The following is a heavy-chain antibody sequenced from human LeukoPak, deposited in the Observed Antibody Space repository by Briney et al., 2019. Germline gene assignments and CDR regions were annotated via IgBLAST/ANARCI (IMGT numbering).Heavy chain of an antibody. CDR1: GFTFSNYA. CDR3: AKDHRGSGSYPDY. CDR2: IAHDGSNK. Sequence: PGGSLRLSCAASGFTFSNYAMSWVRQAPGKGLEWVALIAHDGSNKYYADSVKGRFTISRDNSKNTLYLQMNSLRAEDTAVYYCAKDHRGSGSYPDYWGQGTLVTVSS. D-gene: IGHD1-26*01. V-gene: IGHV3-30*18. J-gene: IGHJ4*02.